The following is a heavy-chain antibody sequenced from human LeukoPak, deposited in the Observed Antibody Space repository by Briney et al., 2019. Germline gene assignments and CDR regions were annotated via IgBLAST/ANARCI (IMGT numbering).Heavy chain of an antibody. CDR2: IYSGGST. CDR3: ARGVGGFAVVEGY. CDR1: GFTVSSNY. J-gene: IGHJ4*02. D-gene: IGHD6-19*01. V-gene: IGHV3-66*01. Sequence: PGGSLRLSCAASGFTVSSNYMSWVRQAPGKGLEWVSVIYSGGSTYYADSVKGRFTISRDNSKNTLYLQMNSLRAEDTAVYYCARGVGGFAVVEGYWGQGTLVTVSS.